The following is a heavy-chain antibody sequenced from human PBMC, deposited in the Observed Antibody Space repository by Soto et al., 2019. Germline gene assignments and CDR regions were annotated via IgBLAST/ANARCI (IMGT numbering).Heavy chain of an antibody. V-gene: IGHV2-5*02. D-gene: IGHD2-15*01. CDR2: IYWDDDK. Sequence: QITLKESGPTLVKPTQTLTLTCTFSGFSLSTSGVGVAWIRQPPGKALEWLALIYWDDDKRYRQSLETRLTITKHTSKHQVVLTMTNLDSVDTATYYCAYLPCSGGSCSWFSYSGMDVWGQGTTVTVSS. CDR1: GFSLSTSGVG. CDR3: AYLPCSGGSCSWFSYSGMDV. J-gene: IGHJ6*02.